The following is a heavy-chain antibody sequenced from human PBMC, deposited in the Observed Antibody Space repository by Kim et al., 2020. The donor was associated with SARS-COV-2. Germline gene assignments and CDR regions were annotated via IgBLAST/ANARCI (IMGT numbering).Heavy chain of an antibody. V-gene: IGHV3-73*01. CDR1: GFTFSGFI. CDR2: IATKPNNYAT. D-gene: IGHD1-26*01. CDR3: TRRDGREGFYY. Sequence: GGSLRLSCAASGFTFSGFIMHWVRQAPGKGLEWVGRIATKPNNYATAYAASVEGRFTISRDDSKNTAYLQMNSLKAEDTAIYYCTRRDGREGFYYWGQGTLVTVSS. J-gene: IGHJ4*02.